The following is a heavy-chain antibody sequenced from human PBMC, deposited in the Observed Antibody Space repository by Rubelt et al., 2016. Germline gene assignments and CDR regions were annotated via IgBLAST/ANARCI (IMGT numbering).Heavy chain of an antibody. CDR1: GGSISSSAYY. CDR2: IYYSGST. V-gene: IGHV4-39*07. Sequence: QLQLQESGPGLVKPSETLSLTCTVSGGSISSSAYYWGWIRQPPGKGLEWIGTIYYSGSTYYNPSLNSRVTISMDTSRNQFALKLTAVTTADTAVYYCARSTVVTLYNWFDPWGQGTLVTVSS. J-gene: IGHJ5*02. D-gene: IGHD4-23*01. CDR3: ARSTVVTLYNWFDP.